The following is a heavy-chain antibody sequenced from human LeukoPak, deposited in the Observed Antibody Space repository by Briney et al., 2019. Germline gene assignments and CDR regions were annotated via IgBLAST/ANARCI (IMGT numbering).Heavy chain of an antibody. CDR1: GGSISSYY. CDR2: IYYSGST. V-gene: IGHV4-59*01. J-gene: IGHJ4*02. Sequence: PSETLSLTCTVSGGSISSYYWSWIRQPPGKGLEWIGYIYYSGSTNYNPSLKSRVTISVDPSKNQFSLKLSSVTAADTAVYYCARAVGMITFGGVIPYYFDYWGQGTLVTVSS. D-gene: IGHD3-16*02. CDR3: ARAVGMITFGGVIPYYFDY.